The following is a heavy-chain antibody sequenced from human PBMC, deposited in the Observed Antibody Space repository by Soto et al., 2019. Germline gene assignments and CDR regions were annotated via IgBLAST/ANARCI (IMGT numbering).Heavy chain of an antibody. CDR3: ARSYYDILTGYYRAPDWFDP. J-gene: IGHJ5*01. D-gene: IGHD3-9*01. CDR2: IYHSGST. V-gene: IGHV4-4*02. Sequence: SETLSLTCAVSGGSISSSNWWSWVRQPPGKGLEWNGEIYHSGSTNYNPSLKSRVTISVDKSKNQFSLKLSSVTAADTALYYCARSYYDILTGYYRAPDWFDPWGQGTTVT. CDR1: GGSISSSNW.